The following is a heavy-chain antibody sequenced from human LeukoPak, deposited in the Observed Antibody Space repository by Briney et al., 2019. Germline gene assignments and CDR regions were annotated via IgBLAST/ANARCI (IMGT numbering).Heavy chain of an antibody. V-gene: IGHV4-59*08. D-gene: IGHD6-19*01. J-gene: IGHJ4*02. CDR1: GGSISNYY. CDR2: IYYSGST. CDR3: ARAVSGRFDY. Sequence: PSETLSLTCTVSGGSISNYYWTWIRQPPGKGLEWIGYIYYSGSTNYNPSLKSRVSISVDTSNNQFSLKLNSVTAADTAIYYCARAVSGRFDYWGQGTLVTVSS.